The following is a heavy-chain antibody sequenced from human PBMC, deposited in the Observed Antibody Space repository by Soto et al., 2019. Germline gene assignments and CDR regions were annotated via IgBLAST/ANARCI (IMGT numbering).Heavy chain of an antibody. V-gene: IGHV3-23*01. CDR1: GFTFSSYA. CDR3: AKESRSSYSGTFDY. J-gene: IGHJ4*02. CDR2: ISACGDRT. D-gene: IGHD4-4*01. Sequence: GGSLRLSCAAPGFTFSSYAMTWVRQAPGKGLEWVLAISACGDRTYYADSVKGRFTISRDNSKNTLYLQMNSLRVDDTAVYYCAKESRSSYSGTFDYWGLGTLVTVSS.